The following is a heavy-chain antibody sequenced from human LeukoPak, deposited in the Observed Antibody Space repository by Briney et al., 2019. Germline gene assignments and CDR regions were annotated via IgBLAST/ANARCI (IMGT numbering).Heavy chain of an antibody. V-gene: IGHV4-59*01. CDR3: ARGGWNKFDY. J-gene: IGHJ4*02. D-gene: IGHD3-22*01. CDR2: IFYSGTT. CDR1: GGSISSYY. Sequence: SETLSLTCTVSGGSISSYYWSWIRQPPGKGLEWIGFIFYSGTTNYNPSLKSRVTLSVDTSKNQFSLKLSSVTAADTAVYYCARGGWNKFDYWGQGTLVTVSS.